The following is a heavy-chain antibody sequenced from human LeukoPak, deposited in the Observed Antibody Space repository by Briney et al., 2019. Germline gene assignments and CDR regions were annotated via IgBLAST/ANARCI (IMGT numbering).Heavy chain of an antibody. D-gene: IGHD2-15*01. V-gene: IGHV1-18*01. J-gene: IGHJ5*02. Sequence: GASVKVSCKASGYTFTSYGISWVRQAPGQGLEWMGWISAYNGNTNYAQKLQGRVTMTTDTSTSTAYTELRSLRSDDTAVYYCARGRGLLGSHWFDPWGQGTLVTVSS. CDR3: ARGRGLLGSHWFDP. CDR1: GYTFTSYG. CDR2: ISAYNGNT.